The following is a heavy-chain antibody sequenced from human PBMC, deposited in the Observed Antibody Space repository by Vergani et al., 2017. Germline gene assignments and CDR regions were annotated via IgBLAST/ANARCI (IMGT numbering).Heavy chain of an antibody. CDR1: GFTFSSYE. D-gene: IGHD3-10*01. Sequence: EVQLVESGGGLVQPGGSLRLSCAASGFTFSSYEMNWVRQAPGKGLEWVSYISSSGSTIYYADSVKGRFTISRGNAKNSMYLQMNSLRAEDTAVYYCARDRGPMVRGPKYYYGMDVWGQGTTVTVSS. V-gene: IGHV3-48*03. CDR2: ISSSGSTI. CDR3: ARDRGPMVRGPKYYYGMDV. J-gene: IGHJ6*02.